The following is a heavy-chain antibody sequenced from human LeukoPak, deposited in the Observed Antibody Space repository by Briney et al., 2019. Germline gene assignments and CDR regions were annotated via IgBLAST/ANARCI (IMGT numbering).Heavy chain of an antibody. D-gene: IGHD3-22*01. CDR2: IIPIFGTA. V-gene: IGHV1-69*13. CDR3: ARDGDYYDSSGYYY. Sequence: SVKVSCKASGYTFTGYYMHWVRQAPGQGLEWMGGIIPIFGTANYAQKFQGRVTITADESTSTAYMELSSLRSEDTAVYYCARDGDYYDSSGYYYWGQGTLVTVSS. J-gene: IGHJ4*02. CDR1: GYTFTGYY.